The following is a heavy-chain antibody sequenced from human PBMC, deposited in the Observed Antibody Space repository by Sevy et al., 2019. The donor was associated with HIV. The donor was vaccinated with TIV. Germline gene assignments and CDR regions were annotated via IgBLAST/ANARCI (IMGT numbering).Heavy chain of an antibody. J-gene: IGHJ3*02. CDR1: GGTFSSSA. CDR2: IIPIFGTT. CDR3: ARPSDTSALFKWAFDI. D-gene: IGHD3-22*01. V-gene: IGHV1-69*13. Sequence: SVKVSCKASGGTFSSSAITWVRQAPGQGLEWMGGIIPIFGTTNYAQNFQGRVTITPDESTGTAYMELSSLRSEDTAVYYCARPSDTSALFKWAFDIWGPGTMVTVSS.